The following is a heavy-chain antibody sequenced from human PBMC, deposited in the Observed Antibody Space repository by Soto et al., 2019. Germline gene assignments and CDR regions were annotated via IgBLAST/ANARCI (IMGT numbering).Heavy chain of an antibody. V-gene: IGHV3-23*01. CDR2: ISGSGGST. CDR1: GFTFSSYA. J-gene: IGHJ4*02. D-gene: IGHD3-3*01. CDR3: AKDVIRFLEWAFDY. Sequence: LRLSCAASGFTFSSYAMSWVRQAPGKGLEWVSAISGSGGSTYCADSVKGRFTISRDNSKNTLYLQMNSLRAEDTAVYYCAKDVIRFLEWAFDYWGQGTLVTVSS.